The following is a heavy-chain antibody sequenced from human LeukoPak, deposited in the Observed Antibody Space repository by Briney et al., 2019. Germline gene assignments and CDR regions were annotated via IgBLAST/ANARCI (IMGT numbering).Heavy chain of an antibody. D-gene: IGHD2-2*01. J-gene: IGHJ6*02. CDR2: IYHSGST. CDR3: ARVQRGYCSSTSCYAHYYYYGMDV. Sequence: SETLSLTCTVSGDSISSSNWWSWVRQPPGKGLEWIGEIYHSGSTNYNPSLKSRDTISVDTSKNQFSLKLSSVTAADTAVYYCARVQRGYCSSTSCYAHYYYYGMDVWGQGTTVTVSS. CDR1: GDSISSSNW. V-gene: IGHV4-4*02.